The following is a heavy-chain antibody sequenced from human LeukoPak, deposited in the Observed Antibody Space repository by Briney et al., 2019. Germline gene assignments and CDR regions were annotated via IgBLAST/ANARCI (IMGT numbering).Heavy chain of an antibody. V-gene: IGHV3-66*01. Sequence: GGSLRLSCAASGFTVRSNYMSWVRQAPGKGLEWDSVIYRSGSTYYADSVKGRFTISRDNSKNTLYLQMNSLKAEDTAVYYCARDLRYFDWLLSHYYYYYGMDVWGQGTTVTVSS. CDR2: IYRSGST. CDR1: GFTVRSNY. D-gene: IGHD3-9*01. J-gene: IGHJ6*02. CDR3: ARDLRYFDWLLSHYYYYYGMDV.